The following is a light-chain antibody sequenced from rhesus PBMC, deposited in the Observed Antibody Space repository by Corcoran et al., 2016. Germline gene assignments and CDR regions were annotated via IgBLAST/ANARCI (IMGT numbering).Light chain of an antibody. Sequence: DIQLTQSPSSLSASVGDRVTITCRASQGISSYLAWYQQKSGKAPNLLIYDASNLQRGVPSRFSGSGSGTEFTITISSLQPEDFATDYCQQRNSYPFTFGPGTKLDIK. CDR3: QQRNSYPFT. CDR2: DAS. J-gene: IGKJ3*01. CDR1: QGISSY. V-gene: IGKV1-38*01.